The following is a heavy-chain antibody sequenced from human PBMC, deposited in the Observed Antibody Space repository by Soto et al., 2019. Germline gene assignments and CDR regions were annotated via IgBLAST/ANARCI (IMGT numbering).Heavy chain of an antibody. CDR1: GGSIKGYY. CDR2: MYNTGST. J-gene: IGHJ6*02. CDR3: ARDLWGYCGTDCYPLDV. Sequence: SETLSHTCTVSGGSIKGYYCSWIRQPPGKGLEWIGYMYNTGSTVYNPSFKSRVTISVDTSKNQFSLKLNSVTAADTAVYYCARDLWGYCGTDCYPLDVWGQGTTVTVSS. D-gene: IGHD2-21*02. V-gene: IGHV4-59*01.